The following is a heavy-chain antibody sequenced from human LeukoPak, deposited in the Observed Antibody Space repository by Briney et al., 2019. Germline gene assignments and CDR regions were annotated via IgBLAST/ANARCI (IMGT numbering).Heavy chain of an antibody. CDR3: ARDNDWAFHY. CDR2: INHNGEMI. J-gene: IGHJ4*02. V-gene: IGHV3-48*02. Sequence: TGGSLRLSCAASGFTFSNYVVSWVRQAPGKGLEWVSYINHNGEMIFYPDFVKGRFTISRDNAKNSLYLQMNSLRDEDTAVYYCARDNDWAFHYWGQGTLVTVSS. CDR1: GFTFSNYV. D-gene: IGHD3-9*01.